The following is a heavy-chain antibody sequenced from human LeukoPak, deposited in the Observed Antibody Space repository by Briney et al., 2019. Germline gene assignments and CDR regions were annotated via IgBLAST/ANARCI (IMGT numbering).Heavy chain of an antibody. CDR1: GYSISSGYY. CDR3: ASAYYYGSGSYDAFDI. Sequence: SETLSLTCTVSGYSISSGYYWGWIRQPPGKGLEWIGSISHSGSTNHNPSLKSRVTISVDTSKNQFSLKLSSVTAADTAVYYCASAYYYGSGSYDAFDIWGQGTTVTVSS. CDR2: ISHSGST. D-gene: IGHD3-10*01. J-gene: IGHJ3*02. V-gene: IGHV4-38-2*02.